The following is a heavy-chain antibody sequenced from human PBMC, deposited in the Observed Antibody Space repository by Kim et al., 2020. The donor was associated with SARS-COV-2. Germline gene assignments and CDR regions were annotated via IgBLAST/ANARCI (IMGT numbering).Heavy chain of an antibody. J-gene: IGHJ4*02. CDR3: ARPTHSSWYYFDY. D-gene: IGHD6-13*01. Sequence: YNPSLKSRVTISVDTSKNQFSLKLSSVTAADTAVYYCARPTHSSWYYFDYWGQGTLVTVSS. V-gene: IGHV4-39*01.